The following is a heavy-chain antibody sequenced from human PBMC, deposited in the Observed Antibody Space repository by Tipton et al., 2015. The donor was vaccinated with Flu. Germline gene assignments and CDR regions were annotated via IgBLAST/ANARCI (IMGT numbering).Heavy chain of an antibody. CDR2: IWYDGSNK. V-gene: IGHV3-33*08. CDR3: ARDDGYSSSWYEAFDI. D-gene: IGHD6-13*01. Sequence: RSLRLSCAASGFTFSSYSMNWVRQAPGKGLEWVAVIWYDGSNKYYADSVKGRFTISRDNSKNTLYLQMNSLRAEDTAVYYCARDDGYSSSWYEAFDIWGQGTM. CDR1: GFTFSSYS. J-gene: IGHJ3*02.